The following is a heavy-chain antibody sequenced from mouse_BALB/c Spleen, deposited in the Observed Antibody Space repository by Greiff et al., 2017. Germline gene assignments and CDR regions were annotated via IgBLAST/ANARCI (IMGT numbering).Heavy chain of an antibody. Sequence: EVKVVESGGGLVQPGGSRKLSCAASGFTFSSFGMHWVRQAPEKGLEWVAYISSGSSTIYYADTVKGRFTISRDNPKNTLFLQMTSLRSEDTAMYFCARYTTAPYYYAMDYWGQGTSVTVSS. CDR2: ISSGSSTI. CDR1: GFTFSSFG. CDR3: ARYTTAPYYYAMDY. V-gene: IGHV5-17*02. D-gene: IGHD1-2*01. J-gene: IGHJ4*01.